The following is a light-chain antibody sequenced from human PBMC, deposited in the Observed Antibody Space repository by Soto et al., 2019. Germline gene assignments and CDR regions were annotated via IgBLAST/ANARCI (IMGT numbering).Light chain of an antibody. V-gene: IGLV2-8*01. CDR1: SSDVGGYNY. Sequence: QSALTQPPSASGSLGQSVTISCTGTSSDVGGYNYVSWHQQHPGKAPKVMIYEVTKRPPGVPDRFSGSKSGNTGSLTVSGLPAEDEADYYCSSFAGGGNPVLLGGGTQLTVL. CDR3: SSFAGGGNPVL. J-gene: IGLJ2*01. CDR2: EVT.